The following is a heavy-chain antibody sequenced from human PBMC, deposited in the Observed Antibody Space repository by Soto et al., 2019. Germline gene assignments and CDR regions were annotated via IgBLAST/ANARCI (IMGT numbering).Heavy chain of an antibody. CDR2: ISAYNGNT. CDR3: ARAGHYYDSSGYAN. V-gene: IGHV1-18*01. D-gene: IGHD3-22*01. Sequence: SVKVSCKASGYSFATSGISWVRQAPGQGLEWMGWISAYNGNTNYEQKLQDRVTMTTDTSTSTAYLELRSLRSDDTAVYYCARAGHYYDSSGYANWGQGTLVTVSS. J-gene: IGHJ4*02. CDR1: GYSFATSG.